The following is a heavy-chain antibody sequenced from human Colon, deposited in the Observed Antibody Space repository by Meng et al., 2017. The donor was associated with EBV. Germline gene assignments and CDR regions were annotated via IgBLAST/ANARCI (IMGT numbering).Heavy chain of an antibody. Sequence: QITLKESGPTLVKPXXXXTLXXTFSGFSLSTTGVGVAWIRQPPGKALEWLALIFWDDDKHYSPSLKSRVTVTKDTSKRQVVLTMTNMDPMDTATYYCARRKAAAAPLDYWGQGTLVTVSS. V-gene: IGHV2-5*02. CDR3: ARRKAAAAPLDY. CDR1: GFSLSTTGVG. J-gene: IGHJ4*02. CDR2: IFWDDDK. D-gene: IGHD6-13*01.